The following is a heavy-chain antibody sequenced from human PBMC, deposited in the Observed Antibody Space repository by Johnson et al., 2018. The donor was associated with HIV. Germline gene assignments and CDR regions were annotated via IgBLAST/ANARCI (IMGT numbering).Heavy chain of an antibody. V-gene: IGHV3-7*05. CDR3: ARELGGSSLPFGAFDI. J-gene: IGHJ3*02. D-gene: IGHD6-13*01. CDR2: IKQDGSQK. Sequence: VQLVESGGVVVQPGGSLRLSCAASGFTFSGYWMSWVRQAPGKGLAWVANIKQDGSQKYYVDSVKGRFNISRDNAKNSVYLQMNSLRAEDTAVYYCARELGGSSLPFGAFDIWGQGTMVTVSS. CDR1: GFTFSGYW.